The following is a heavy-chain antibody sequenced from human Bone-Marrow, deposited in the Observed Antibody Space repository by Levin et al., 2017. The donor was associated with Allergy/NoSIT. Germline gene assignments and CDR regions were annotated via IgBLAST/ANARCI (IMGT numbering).Heavy chain of an antibody. CDR3: ARYYYDSSGYSTKNWALDY. V-gene: IGHV3-33*01. CDR1: GFTFSSYG. Sequence: GGSLRLSCAASGFTFSSYGMHWVRQAPGKGLEWVAVIWYDGSNKYYADSVKGRFTISRDNSKNTLYLQMNSLRAEDTAVYYCARYYYDSSGYSTKNWALDYWGQGTLVTVSS. CDR2: IWYDGSNK. J-gene: IGHJ4*02. D-gene: IGHD3-22*01.